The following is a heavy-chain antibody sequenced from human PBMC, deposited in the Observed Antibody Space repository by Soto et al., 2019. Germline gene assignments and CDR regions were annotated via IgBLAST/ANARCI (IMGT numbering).Heavy chain of an antibody. CDR3: AREENYDILTQYGMDV. CDR1: GFTFGSYS. J-gene: IGHJ6*02. V-gene: IGHV3-48*02. CDR2: ISSSSSTI. Sequence: PGGSLRLSCAASGFTFGSYSMNWVRQAPGKGLEWVSYISSSSSTIYYADSVKGRFTISRDNAKNSLYLQMNSLRDEDTAVYYCAREENYDILTQYGMDVWGQGTTVTVSS. D-gene: IGHD3-9*01.